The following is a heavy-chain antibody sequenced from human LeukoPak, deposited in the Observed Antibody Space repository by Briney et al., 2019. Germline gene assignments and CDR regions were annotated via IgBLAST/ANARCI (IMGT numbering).Heavy chain of an antibody. J-gene: IGHJ4*02. CDR2: INHSGST. CDR3: ARHSRWTTGQIDY. D-gene: IGHD6-13*01. CDR1: GGSFSGYY. Sequence: PSETLSLTCAVYGGSFSGYYWSWIRQPPGKGLEWIGEINHSGSTNYNPSLKSRVTISVDTSKNQFSLKLSSVTAAGTAVYYCARHSRWTTGQIDYWGQGTLVTVSS. V-gene: IGHV4-34*01.